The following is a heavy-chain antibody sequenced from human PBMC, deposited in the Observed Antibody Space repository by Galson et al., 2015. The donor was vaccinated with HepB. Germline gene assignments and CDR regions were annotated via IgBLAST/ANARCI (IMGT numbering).Heavy chain of an antibody. CDR3: ARRSLPSNYAPTRGIYYFDY. Sequence: SVKVSCKASGYTFTSYGISWVRQAPGQGLEWMGWISAYNGNTNYAQKLQGRVTMTTDTSTSTAYMELRSLRSDDTAVYYCARRSLPSNYAPTRGIYYFDYWGQGTLVTVSS. CDR1: GYTFTSYG. J-gene: IGHJ4*02. V-gene: IGHV1-18*04. CDR2: ISAYNGNT. D-gene: IGHD4-11*01.